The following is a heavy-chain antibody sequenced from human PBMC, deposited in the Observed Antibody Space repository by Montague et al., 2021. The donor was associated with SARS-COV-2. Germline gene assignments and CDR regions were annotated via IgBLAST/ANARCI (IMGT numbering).Heavy chain of an antibody. J-gene: IGHJ4*02. CDR2: VFYSGST. CDR1: GGSIYSSSYY. Sequence: SETLSLTCTVAGGSIYSSSYYWGWIRQPPGKGLEWIGNVFYSGSTYYNPSLKSRVTISVDTPKNQFSLKLNSVTAADTAVYYCGSFIDYWGQGTLVTVSS. CDR3: GSFIDY. V-gene: IGHV4-39*01.